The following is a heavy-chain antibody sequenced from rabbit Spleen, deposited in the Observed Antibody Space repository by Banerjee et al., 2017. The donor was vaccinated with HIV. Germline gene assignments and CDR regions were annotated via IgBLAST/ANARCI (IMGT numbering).Heavy chain of an antibody. V-gene: IGHV1S40*01. Sequence: QSLEESGGELVKPGASLTLTCTASSVSFSISSYMCWVRQAPGKGLEWIACIDAGSSSFTYFATWAKGRFTISKPSSTTVTLQMTSLTAADTATYFCARDLAGVIGWNFGWWGPGTLVTVS. D-gene: IGHD4-1*01. J-gene: IGHJ4*01. CDR3: ARDLAGVIGWNFGW. CDR1: SVSFSISSY. CDR2: IDAGSSSFT.